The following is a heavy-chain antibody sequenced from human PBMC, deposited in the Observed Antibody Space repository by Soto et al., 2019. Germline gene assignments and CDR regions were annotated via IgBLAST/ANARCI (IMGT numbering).Heavy chain of an antibody. Sequence: SETLSLTCAVYGGSFSGYYWSWIRQPPGKGLEWIGEINHSGSTNYNPSLKSRVTISVDTSKNQFSLKLSSVTAADTAVYYCARGSEAVASANFDYWGQGTLVTVSS. CDR3: ARGSEAVASANFDY. CDR1: GGSFSGYY. V-gene: IGHV4-34*01. J-gene: IGHJ4*02. CDR2: INHSGST. D-gene: IGHD6-19*01.